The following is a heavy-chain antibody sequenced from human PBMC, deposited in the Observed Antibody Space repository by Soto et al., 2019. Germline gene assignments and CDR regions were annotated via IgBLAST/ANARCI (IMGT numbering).Heavy chain of an antibody. CDR3: ARDAGIRHYYGMDV. V-gene: IGHV3-53*01. Sequence: GGSLRLSCAASGFTVSSNYMSWVRQAPGKGLEWVSVIYSGGSTYYADSVKGRFTISRDNSKNTLYLQMNSLRAEDTAVYYCARDAGIRHYYGMDVWGQGTTVTVSS. D-gene: IGHD6-13*01. CDR1: GFTVSSNY. CDR2: IYSGGST. J-gene: IGHJ6*02.